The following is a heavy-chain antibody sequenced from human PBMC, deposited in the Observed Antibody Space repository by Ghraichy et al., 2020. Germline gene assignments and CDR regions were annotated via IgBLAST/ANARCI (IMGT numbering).Heavy chain of an antibody. CDR2: INPNSGGT. Sequence: GESLNISCKASGYTFTGYYMHWVRQAPGQGLEWMGWINPNSGGTNYAQKFQGRVTMTRDTSISTAYMELSRLRSDDTAVYYCARKGNDHKGFDPWGQGTLVTVSS. J-gene: IGHJ5*02. CDR3: ARKGNDHKGFDP. D-gene: IGHD4-23*01. V-gene: IGHV1-2*02. CDR1: GYTFTGYY.